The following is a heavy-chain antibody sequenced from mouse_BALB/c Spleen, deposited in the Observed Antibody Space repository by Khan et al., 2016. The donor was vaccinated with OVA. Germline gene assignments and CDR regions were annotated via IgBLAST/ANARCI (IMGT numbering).Heavy chain of an antibody. Sequence: QSGPELKKPGETVKISCKASGYTFTNYVMNWVKQSPGKGLKWMGWINTYTGEPTYADDFMGRFAFSLETSVSTAYLQINSLKYEDTATYFCTRFHGGYWGKGTTLTVSS. V-gene: IGHV9-3-1*01. CDR2: INTYTGEP. CDR3: TRFHGGY. CDR1: GYTFTNYV. J-gene: IGHJ2*01.